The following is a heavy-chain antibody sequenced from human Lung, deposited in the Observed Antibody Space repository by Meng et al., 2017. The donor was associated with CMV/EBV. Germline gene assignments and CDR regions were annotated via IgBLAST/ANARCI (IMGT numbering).Heavy chain of an antibody. Sequence: SCEASGFAFNSYGMHWVRQAPGKGLEWVSSISSSSSYIYYADSVKGRFTISRDNAKNSLYLQMNSLRAEDTAVYYCARERGGSYDDDYYYYGMDFXGQGXTVTVSS. CDR1: GFAFNSYG. V-gene: IGHV3-21*01. J-gene: IGHJ6*02. CDR3: ARERGGSYDDDYYYYGMDF. D-gene: IGHD1-26*01. CDR2: ISSSSSYI.